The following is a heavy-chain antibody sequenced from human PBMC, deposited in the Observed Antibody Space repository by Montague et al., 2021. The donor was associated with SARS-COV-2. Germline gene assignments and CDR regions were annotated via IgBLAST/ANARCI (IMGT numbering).Heavy chain of an antibody. V-gene: IGHV4-34*01. CDR3: ARGLPVTTLFYYFGMDV. CDR1: GGSFSGNY. CDR2: INHYGST. J-gene: IGHJ6*02. Sequence: SETLSLTCAVYGGSFSGNYWSWIRQPPGKGLEWIGEINHYGSTNYNPSLKSRVTMSVDTSKNQFSLKLSSVTAADTAVYYCARGLPVTTLFYYFGMDVWGPGTTVTVSS. D-gene: IGHD4-11*01.